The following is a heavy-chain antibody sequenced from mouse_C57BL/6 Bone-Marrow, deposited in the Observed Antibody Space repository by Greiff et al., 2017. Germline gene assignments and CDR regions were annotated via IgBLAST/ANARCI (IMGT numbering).Heavy chain of an antibody. V-gene: IGHV1-50*01. J-gene: IGHJ2*01. Sequence: QVQLQQPGAELVKPGASVKLSCKASGYTFTSYWMQWVKQRPGQGLEWIGEIDPSDGYTNYNQKFKGKATLTVDTSSSTAYMQLSSLTSEDSAVYYCDRLVIWSNPGGYFDYWGQGTTLTVSS. D-gene: IGHD1-1*02. CDR2: IDPSDGYT. CDR3: DRLVIWSNPGGYFDY. CDR1: GYTFTSYW.